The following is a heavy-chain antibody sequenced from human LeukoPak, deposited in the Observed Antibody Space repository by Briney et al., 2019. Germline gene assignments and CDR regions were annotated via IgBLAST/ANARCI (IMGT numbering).Heavy chain of an antibody. D-gene: IGHD6-13*01. J-gene: IGHJ4*02. CDR3: ARLDSSSNDY. Sequence: GGSLRLSCAASGFTFSSYAMHWVRQAPGKGLEYVSAISSNGGSTYYANSVKGRFTISRDNSKNTLYLQMGSLRAEDMAVYYCARLDSSSNDYWGQGTLVTVSS. CDR1: GFTFSSYA. CDR2: ISSNGGST. V-gene: IGHV3-64*01.